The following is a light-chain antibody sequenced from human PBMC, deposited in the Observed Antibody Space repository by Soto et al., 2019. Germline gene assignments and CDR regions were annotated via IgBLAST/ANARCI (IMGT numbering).Light chain of an antibody. CDR1: QSISSW. CDR2: DAS. V-gene: IGKV1-5*01. CDR3: QQYTTWT. Sequence: DIQMTQSPSTLSASVGDRVTITCRASQSISSWLAWYQQKPGKAPKLLIYDASSLESGVPSRFSGSGSGTEFTLTISSLQPDDFATYYCQQYTTWTFGQGTK. J-gene: IGKJ1*01.